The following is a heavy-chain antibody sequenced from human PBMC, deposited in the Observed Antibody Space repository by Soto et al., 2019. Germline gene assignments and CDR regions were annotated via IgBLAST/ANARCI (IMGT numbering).Heavy chain of an antibody. D-gene: IGHD2-15*01. CDR2: IYYSGST. CDR1: GGSISSYY. J-gene: IGHJ6*03. V-gene: IGHV4-59*01. CDR3: ARLVAATSLSYYYYYMDV. Sequence: SETLSLTCTVSGGSISSYYWSWIRQPPGKGLEWIGYIYYSGSTNYNPSLKSRVTISVDTSKNQFSLKLSSVTAADTAVYYCARLVAATSLSYYYYYMDVWGKGTTVTVSS.